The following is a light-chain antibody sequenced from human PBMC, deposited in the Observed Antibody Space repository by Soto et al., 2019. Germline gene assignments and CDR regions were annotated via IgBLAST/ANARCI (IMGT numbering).Light chain of an antibody. CDR1: QSVSSN. Sequence: EVGMTQSPATLSVSPGERATLSCRASQSVSSNLAWYQQKPGQAPRLLIYGASSRATGIPDRFSGSGSGTDFTLTISSLQPEDVATYYCQKYNSAPITFGQGTRLE. J-gene: IGKJ5*01. CDR3: QKYNSAPIT. V-gene: IGKV3D-15*01. CDR2: GAS.